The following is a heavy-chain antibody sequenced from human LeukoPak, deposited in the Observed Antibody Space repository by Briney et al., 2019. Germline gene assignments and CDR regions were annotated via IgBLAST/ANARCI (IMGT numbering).Heavy chain of an antibody. V-gene: IGHV3-30*03. D-gene: IGHD2-8*02. CDR2: IAYDGSKK. CDR3: ARDNVGRCTGGVCFAFYFDY. J-gene: IGHJ4*02. Sequence: PGRSLRLSCAASGFIFSSHALHWVRQAPGKGLEWVGVIAYDGSKKYYADSVRDRFTISRDNSKNTLSLEMNSLTAEDTALYYCARDNVGRCTGGVCFAFYFDYWGQGALVTVSS. CDR1: GFIFSSHA.